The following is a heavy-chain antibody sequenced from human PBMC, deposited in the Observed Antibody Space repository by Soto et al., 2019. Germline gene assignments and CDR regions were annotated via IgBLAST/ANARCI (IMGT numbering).Heavy chain of an antibody. CDR2: LWYDGSNK. V-gene: IGHV3-33*01. CDR1: GFTFSDYG. Sequence: QVQLGESGGGVVLPGRSLRLSCAASGFTFSDYGMHWVRQAPGKGLEWVAVLWYDGSNKYYADSVKGRITVARDNSEKTLYLEMNSLRPEDTAVYYCARDAYISGYENIDYWGQGTLVTVSS. D-gene: IGHD3-22*01. J-gene: IGHJ4*02. CDR3: ARDAYISGYENIDY.